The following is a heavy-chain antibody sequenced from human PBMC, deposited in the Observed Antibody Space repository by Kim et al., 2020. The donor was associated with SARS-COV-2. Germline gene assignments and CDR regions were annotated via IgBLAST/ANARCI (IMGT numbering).Heavy chain of an antibody. V-gene: IGHV3-7*03. CDR3: ARVGVVTMVRGVITGFDY. J-gene: IGHJ4*02. CDR2: IKQDGSEK. Sequence: GGSLRLSCAASGFTFSSYWMSWVRQAPGKGLEWVANIKQDGSEKYYVDSVKGRFTISRDNAKNSLYLQMNSLRAEDTAVYYCARVGVVTMVRGVITGFDYWGQGTLVTDSS. CDR1: GFTFSSYW. D-gene: IGHD3-10*01.